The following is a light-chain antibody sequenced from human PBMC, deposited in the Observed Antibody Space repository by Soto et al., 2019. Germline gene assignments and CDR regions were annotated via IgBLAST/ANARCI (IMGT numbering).Light chain of an antibody. J-gene: IGLJ1*01. CDR2: EVS. V-gene: IGLV2-8*01. CDR3: SSYAGSSNFV. Sequence: QSALTQPPSASGSPGQSVTISCTGTSSDVGGYNYVSWYQQHPGKAPKLIILEVSKRPSGVPDRFSGSKSGNTASLTVSGLQAEDEADYYCSSYAGSSNFVFGTGTKVTVL. CDR1: SSDVGGYNY.